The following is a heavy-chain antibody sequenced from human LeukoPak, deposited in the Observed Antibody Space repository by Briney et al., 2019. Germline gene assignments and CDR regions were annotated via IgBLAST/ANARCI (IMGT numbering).Heavy chain of an antibody. J-gene: IGHJ5*02. CDR2: IYYSGST. V-gene: IGHV4-61*01. D-gene: IGHD2-15*01. CDR3: ARSGGIVAPPPSWFDP. Sequence: KPSETLSLTCTVSGGSVSSGSYYWSWIRQPPGKGLEWIGYIYYSGSTNYNPSLKSRVTISVDTSKNQFSLKLSSVTAADTAVYYCARSGGIVAPPPSWFDPWGQGTLVTVSS. CDR1: GGSVSSGSYY.